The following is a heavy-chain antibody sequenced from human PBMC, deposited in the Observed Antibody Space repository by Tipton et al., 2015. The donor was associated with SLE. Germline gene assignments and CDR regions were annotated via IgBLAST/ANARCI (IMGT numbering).Heavy chain of an antibody. CDR3: ARRSKYVWYFDL. CDR1: GGSITTGPYY. V-gene: IGHV4-39*07. J-gene: IGHJ2*01. D-gene: IGHD4-11*01. Sequence: LRLSCTVSGGSITTGPYYWGWIRQPPGKGLEWIGSVYYSGNTYYNPSLKSRFTMSFNTSKNQFSLKLTSVTAADTAVYYCARRSKYVWYFDLWGRGSLVTVSS. CDR2: VYYSGNT.